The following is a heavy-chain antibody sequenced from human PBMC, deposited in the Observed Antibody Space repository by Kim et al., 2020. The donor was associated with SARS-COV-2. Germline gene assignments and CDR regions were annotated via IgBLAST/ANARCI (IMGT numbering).Heavy chain of an antibody. J-gene: IGHJ4*02. Sequence: YVESVKGRVAVTRDNSTSSLYLQMNSLRPEDTAVYYCAKESWDPLRSFDSWGQGTLVTVSS. V-gene: IGHV3-9*01. D-gene: IGHD1-26*01. CDR3: AKESWDPLRSFDS.